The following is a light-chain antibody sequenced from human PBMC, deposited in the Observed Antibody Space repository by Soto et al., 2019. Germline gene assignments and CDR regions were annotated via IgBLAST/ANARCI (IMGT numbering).Light chain of an antibody. CDR2: RAS. Sequence: EIVMTQSPATLSVSTGERANLYCRASQSVNIYLAWYQQKPGQAPRLLLFRASYRATGIPARFSASGFGTEFNLTISSMQAEDFAEYFCHQYDDLLLLPFGGRTKVESK. CDR3: HQYDDLLLLP. CDR1: QSVNIY. V-gene: IGKV3D-15*01. J-gene: IGKJ4*01.